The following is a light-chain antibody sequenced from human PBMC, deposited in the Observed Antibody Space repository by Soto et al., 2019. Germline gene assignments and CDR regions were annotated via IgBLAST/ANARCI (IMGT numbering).Light chain of an antibody. Sequence: QSVLTQPPSASVTPGQRVTISCSGSSSNIGSNYVYWYQQLPGTAPKLLIYRNNQRPSGVPDRFSGSKSGTSASLAISGLRSEDEADYYCAAWDDSLSGYVFGTGTKVTVL. V-gene: IGLV1-47*01. J-gene: IGLJ1*01. CDR1: SSNIGSNY. CDR2: RNN. CDR3: AAWDDSLSGYV.